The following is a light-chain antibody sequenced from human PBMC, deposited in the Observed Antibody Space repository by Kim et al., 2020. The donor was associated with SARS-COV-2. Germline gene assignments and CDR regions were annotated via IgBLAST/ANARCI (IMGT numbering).Light chain of an antibody. CDR3: AAWDDSLSGWL. Sequence: GQRVTISCYGGFSNIVSKTVNPYQLLPGTAPKPVTYSNSQRPSGVPDRFSGSKSGTSAALVISGFQVGDEGDYDCAAWDDSLSGWLFGGGTQLTVL. CDR1: FSNIVSKT. CDR2: SNS. J-gene: IGLJ3*02. V-gene: IGLV1-44*01.